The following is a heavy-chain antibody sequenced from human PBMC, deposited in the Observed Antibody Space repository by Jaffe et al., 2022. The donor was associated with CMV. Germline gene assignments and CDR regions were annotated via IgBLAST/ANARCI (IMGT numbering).Heavy chain of an antibody. Sequence: QVQLQESGPGLVKPSQTLSLTCTVSGDSIGSGCYYWSWVRQHSERGLEWLTYITYSGYTYYNPSLRSRITMSIDTSNNQFSLDLTSVTAADTAIYYCARGSCAGSTRWFDPWGQGTLVTVSS. CDR2: ITYSGYT. CDR1: GDSIGSGCYY. CDR3: ARGSCAGSTRWFDP. D-gene: IGHD3-16*01. J-gene: IGHJ5*02. V-gene: IGHV4-31*03.